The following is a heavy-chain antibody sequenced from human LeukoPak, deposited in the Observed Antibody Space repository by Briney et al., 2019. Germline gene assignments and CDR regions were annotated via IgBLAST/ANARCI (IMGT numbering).Heavy chain of an antibody. CDR1: GYTFTGYY. D-gene: IGHD3-10*01. CDR2: INPNSGGT. Sequence: ASVKVSRKASGYTFTGYYMHWVRQAPGQGLEWMGWINPNSGGTNYAQKFQGWVTMTRDTSISTAYMELSRLRSDDTAVYYCASGEDYYGSGSLDYWGQGTLVTVSS. J-gene: IGHJ4*02. CDR3: ASGEDYYGSGSLDY. V-gene: IGHV1-2*04.